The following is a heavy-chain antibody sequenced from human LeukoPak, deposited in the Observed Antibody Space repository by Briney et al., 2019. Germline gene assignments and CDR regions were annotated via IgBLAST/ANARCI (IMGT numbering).Heavy chain of an antibody. V-gene: IGHV4-34*01. D-gene: IGHD6-6*01. J-gene: IGHJ4*02. CDR2: INHSGST. Sequence: SETLSLTCAVYGGSFSGYYWSWIRQPPGKGLEWIGEINHSGSTNYNPSLKSRVTISVDTSKNQFSLKLSSVTAADTAVYYCARGEYGPDYWGQGTLVTVSS. CDR3: ARGEYGPDY. CDR1: GGSFSGYY.